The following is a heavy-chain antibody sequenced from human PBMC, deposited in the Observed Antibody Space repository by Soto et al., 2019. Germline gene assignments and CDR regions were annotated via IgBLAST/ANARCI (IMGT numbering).Heavy chain of an antibody. CDR1: GFTFSSYA. Sequence: GTLRLSWAAAGFTFSSYAMSWVRQAPGKGLEWVSAISGSGGSTYYADSVKGRFTISRDNSKNTLYLQMNSLRAEDTAVYYCATDLRRSSGWWYYFDYWGQGTLVTVSS. D-gene: IGHD6-19*01. CDR3: ATDLRRSSGWWYYFDY. V-gene: IGHV3-23*01. CDR2: ISGSGGST. J-gene: IGHJ4*02.